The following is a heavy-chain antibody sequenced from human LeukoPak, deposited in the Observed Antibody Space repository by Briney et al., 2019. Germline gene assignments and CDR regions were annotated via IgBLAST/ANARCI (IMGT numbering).Heavy chain of an antibody. Sequence: SETLSLTCTVSGYSISSGYYWGWIRQPPGKGLEWIGSIYHSGSTYYNPSLKSRVTISVDTSKNQFSLKLSSVTAADTAVYYCARDLGSQLDYWGQGTLVTVSS. CDR3: ARDLGSQLDY. V-gene: IGHV4-38-2*02. CDR1: GYSISSGYY. CDR2: IYHSGST. J-gene: IGHJ4*02. D-gene: IGHD3-10*01.